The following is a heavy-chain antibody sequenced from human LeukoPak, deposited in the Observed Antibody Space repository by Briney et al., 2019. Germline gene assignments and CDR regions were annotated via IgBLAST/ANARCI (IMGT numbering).Heavy chain of an antibody. Sequence: GGSLRLSCAASGFTFSTYAMSWVRQAPGKGLEWVSTISGSGANTYYADSVRGRFTISRDNSKNTLYLHMNSLRAEDTAVYYCARSVLVVRGVIIEAFDYWGQGTLVTVSS. CDR1: GFTFSTYA. V-gene: IGHV3-23*01. CDR2: ISGSGANT. CDR3: ARSVLVVRGVIIEAFDY. D-gene: IGHD3-10*01. J-gene: IGHJ4*02.